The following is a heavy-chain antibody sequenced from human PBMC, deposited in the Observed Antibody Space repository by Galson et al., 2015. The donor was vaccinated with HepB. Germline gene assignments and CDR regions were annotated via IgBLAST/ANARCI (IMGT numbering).Heavy chain of an antibody. D-gene: IGHD1-26*01. CDR1: GFSLSTKEVA. J-gene: IGHJ4*02. Sequence: PALVKPTQTLTLTCSFSGFSLSTKEVAVGWIRQPPGKALEWLALIYWDGDKRYSPSLKSRLTITKDTSRNQVVLTMTNMDPVDTATYYCARERSPRGVFDYWGQVSLVTVSS. V-gene: IGHV2-5*02. CDR3: ARERSPRGVFDY. CDR2: IYWDGDK.